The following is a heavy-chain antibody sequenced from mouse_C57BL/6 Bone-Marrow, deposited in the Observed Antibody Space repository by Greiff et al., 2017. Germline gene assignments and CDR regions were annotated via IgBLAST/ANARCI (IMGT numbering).Heavy chain of an antibody. Sequence: EVKLVESGAGLVQPGGSLKLSCAASGFTFSDYYMYWVRQTPEKRLEWVAYISNGGGSTYYPDTVKGPFTISRDKAKNTPYLQMSRLKSEDTDMYYCARQDYYVSSWFAYWGQGTLVTVSA. V-gene: IGHV5-12*01. CDR2: ISNGGGST. CDR1: GFTFSDYY. CDR3: ARQDYYVSSWFAY. J-gene: IGHJ3*01. D-gene: IGHD1-1*01.